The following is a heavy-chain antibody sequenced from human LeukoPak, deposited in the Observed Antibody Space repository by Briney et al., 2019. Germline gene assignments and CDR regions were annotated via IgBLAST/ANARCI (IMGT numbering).Heavy chain of an antibody. CDR3: VREGLERRTNFDY. J-gene: IGHJ4*02. Sequence: PGGSLRFSCSASGFTFTSHVMHGVRQAPGKGLQYVSGISMNVQTTYYAGSVKGRFTISRDSSKNTVYLQMNSLTAEDTAVYYCVREGLERRTNFDYWGQGTLVSVSS. CDR2: ISMNVQTT. V-gene: IGHV3-64D*06. D-gene: IGHD1-1*01. CDR1: GFTFTSHV.